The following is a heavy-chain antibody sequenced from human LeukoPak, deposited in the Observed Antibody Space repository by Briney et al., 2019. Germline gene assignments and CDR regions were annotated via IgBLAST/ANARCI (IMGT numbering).Heavy chain of an antibody. V-gene: IGHV3-66*01. CDR2: IYSGGST. CDR3: ARDSPITMIVVVITFSGAFDI. J-gene: IGHJ3*02. D-gene: IGHD3-22*01. CDR1: EFSVGSNY. Sequence: GGSLRLSCAASEFSVGSNYMTWVRQAPGKGLEWVSLIYSGGSTYYADSVKGRFTISRDNSKNTLYLQMNSLRAEDTAVYYCARDSPITMIVVVITFSGAFDIWGQGTMVTVSS.